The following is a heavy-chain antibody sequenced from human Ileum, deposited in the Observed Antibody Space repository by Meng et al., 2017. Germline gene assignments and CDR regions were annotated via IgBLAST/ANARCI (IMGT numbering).Heavy chain of an antibody. Sequence: QVPLSESGGGVIQPGTYLRLSCAASGFTFSSYAMSWVRQAPGKRLEWVAVISSDGANKYYTDSVKGRFTISRDNSKNTLSLQMNSLTAEDTAVYYCARDLLRACDYWGQGTLVTVSS. CDR1: GFTFSSYA. D-gene: IGHD1-26*01. V-gene: IGHV3-30*10. CDR2: ISSDGANK. J-gene: IGHJ4*02. CDR3: ARDLLRACDY.